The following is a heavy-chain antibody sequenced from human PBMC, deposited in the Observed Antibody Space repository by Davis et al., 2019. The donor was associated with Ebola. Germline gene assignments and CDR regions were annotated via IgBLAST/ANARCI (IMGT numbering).Heavy chain of an antibody. Sequence: SETLSLTCTVSGGSISSSSYYWGWIRQPPGKGLEWIGSIYYSGSTNYNPSLKSRVTISVDTSKNQFSLKLSSVTAADTAVYYCARLGGSYLYWFDPWGQGTLVTVSS. V-gene: IGHV4-39*01. CDR1: GGSISSSSYY. CDR3: ARLGGSYLYWFDP. J-gene: IGHJ5*02. D-gene: IGHD1-26*01. CDR2: IYYSGST.